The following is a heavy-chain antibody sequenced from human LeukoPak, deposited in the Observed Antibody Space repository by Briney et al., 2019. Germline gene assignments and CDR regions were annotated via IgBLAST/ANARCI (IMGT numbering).Heavy chain of an antibody. CDR2: INPNSGGT. J-gene: IGHJ5*02. Sequence: ASVKVSCKASGYTFTGYYMHWVRQAPGQGLEWMGWINPNSGGTNYAQNFQGRVTMTRDTSISTAYMELSRLRSDDTAVYYCATGRVVAATNRDWFDPWGQGTLVTVSS. CDR3: ATGRVVAATNRDWFDP. V-gene: IGHV1-2*02. CDR1: GYTFTGYY. D-gene: IGHD2-15*01.